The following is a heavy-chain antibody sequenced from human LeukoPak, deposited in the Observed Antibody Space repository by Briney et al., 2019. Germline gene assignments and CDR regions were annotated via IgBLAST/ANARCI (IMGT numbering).Heavy chain of an antibody. V-gene: IGHV1-69*02. CDR3: TGYCSGGSCYPHYYYYYGMDV. CDR1: GYIFTSYY. Sequence: SVKVSCKASGYIFTSYYVHWVRQAPGQGLEWMGRIIPILGIANYAQKFQGRVTITADKSTSTAYMELSSLRSEDTAVYYCTGYCSGGSCYPHYYYYYGMDVWGQGTTVTVSS. D-gene: IGHD2-15*01. J-gene: IGHJ6*02. CDR2: IIPILGIA.